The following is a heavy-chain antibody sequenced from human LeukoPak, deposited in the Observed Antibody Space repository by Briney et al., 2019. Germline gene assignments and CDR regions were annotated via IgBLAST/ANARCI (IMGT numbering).Heavy chain of an antibody. CDR1: GYPFISNY. J-gene: IGHJ1*01. Sequence: ASGKVSCKASGYPFISNYIHWVRQAPGQGLEWMGIINPSGGSTSYAQKFQGRVTMTRDTSTSTVYMELSSLKSEDTAVYYCAKKGRGDYDILTGYPGEYFQHWGQGTLVTVSS. CDR3: AKKGRGDYDILTGYPGEYFQH. CDR2: INPSGGST. D-gene: IGHD3-9*01. V-gene: IGHV1-46*01.